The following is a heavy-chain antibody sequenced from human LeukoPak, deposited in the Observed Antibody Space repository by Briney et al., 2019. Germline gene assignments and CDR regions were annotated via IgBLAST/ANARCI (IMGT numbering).Heavy chain of an antibody. Sequence: SETLSLTRAVYGGSFSGYYWSWIRQPPGKGLEWIGEINHSGSTNYNPSLKSRVTISVDTSKNQFSLKLSSVTAADTAVYYCARGQRFRIAARLLDYWGQGTLVTVSS. CDR1: GGSFSGYY. CDR3: ARGQRFRIAARLLDY. J-gene: IGHJ4*02. D-gene: IGHD6-6*01. CDR2: INHSGST. V-gene: IGHV4-34*01.